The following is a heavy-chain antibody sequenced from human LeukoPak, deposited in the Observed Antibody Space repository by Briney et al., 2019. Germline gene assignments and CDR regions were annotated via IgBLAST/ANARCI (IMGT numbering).Heavy chain of an antibody. V-gene: IGHV1-18*01. Sequence: GASVKVSCKASGYSFTTYVISWVRQAPGQGLEWMGWISVYNGHTNYAQKLQGRVTMTTDTSTSTAYMELRSLTSDDTAVYYCARNGSGSYGYWGQGTLVIVSS. CDR3: ARNGSGSYGY. J-gene: IGHJ4*02. CDR1: GYSFTTYV. CDR2: ISVYNGHT. D-gene: IGHD3-10*01.